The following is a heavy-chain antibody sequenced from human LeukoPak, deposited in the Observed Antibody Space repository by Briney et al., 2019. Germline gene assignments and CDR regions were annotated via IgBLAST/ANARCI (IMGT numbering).Heavy chain of an antibody. CDR1: GGSISSYY. D-gene: IGHD1-26*01. J-gene: IGHJ6*03. V-gene: IGHV4-4*09. Sequence: PSETLSLTCTVSGGSISSYYWSWIRQPPGKGLEWIGYIYNSGSTNYNPSLKSRVTISVDTSKNQFSLKLSSVTAADTAVYYCASLRYSGSYSYYYYYYMDVWGKGTTVTVSS. CDR2: IYNSGST. CDR3: ASLRYSGSYSYYYYYYMDV.